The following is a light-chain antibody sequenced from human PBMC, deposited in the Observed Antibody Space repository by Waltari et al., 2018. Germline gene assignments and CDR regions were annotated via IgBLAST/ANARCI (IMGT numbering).Light chain of an antibody. CDR2: EVS. J-gene: IGLJ1*01. CDR3: SSYTSSSTRV. CDR1: SRAVGGYNS. V-gene: IGLV2-14*01. Sequence: QSALTQPASVSGSPGPSLTTPCTGPSRAVGGYNSVSWYQQPPCKAPTLLIYEVSNRPSGVSNRFSGSKSGNTASLTISGLQAEDEADYYCSSYTSSSTRVFGTGTKVTVL.